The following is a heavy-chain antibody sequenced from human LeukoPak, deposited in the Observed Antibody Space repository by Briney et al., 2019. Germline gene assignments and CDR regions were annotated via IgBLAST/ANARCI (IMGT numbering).Heavy chain of an antibody. Sequence: SVKVSCKASGGTFISYAISWVRQAPGQGLEWMGGIIPIFGTANYAQKFQGRVTITADKSTSTAYMELSSLRSEDTAVYYCARQTLSSGWYLDYWGQGTLVTVSS. V-gene: IGHV1-69*06. CDR1: GGTFISYA. J-gene: IGHJ4*02. D-gene: IGHD6-19*01. CDR2: IIPIFGTA. CDR3: ARQTLSSGWYLDY.